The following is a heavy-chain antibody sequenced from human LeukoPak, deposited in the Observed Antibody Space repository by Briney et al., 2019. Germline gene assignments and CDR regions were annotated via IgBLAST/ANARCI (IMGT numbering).Heavy chain of an antibody. Sequence: GGSLRLSCAASGFTFSSYSMNWVRQAPGKGLEWVSSISSSSSYIYYADSVKGRFTISRDNAKNSLYLQMNSLRAEDTAVYYCAREKVAAAAPIRGPNVAYYYYYYMDVWGKGTTVTISS. CDR2: ISSSSSYI. D-gene: IGHD6-13*01. V-gene: IGHV3-21*04. CDR1: GFTFSSYS. CDR3: AREKVAAAAPIRGPNVAYYYYYYMDV. J-gene: IGHJ6*03.